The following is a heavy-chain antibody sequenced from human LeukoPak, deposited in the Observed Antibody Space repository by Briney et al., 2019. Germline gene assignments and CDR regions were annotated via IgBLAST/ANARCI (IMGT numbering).Heavy chain of an antibody. V-gene: IGHV3-23*01. CDR3: AEDYGDFGIAYFCAFDV. J-gene: IGHJ3*01. CDR2: ISGSGGAT. D-gene: IGHD3-3*01. CDR1: VFRFSSYA. Sequence: GGSLRLSCAASVFRFSSYAMSWVRQAPGKGLEWVSGISGSGGATYYVGPAKGRSTISRDNSKNTLYLQMRDLRAEEKAVYYYAEDYGDFGIAYFCAFDVWGHGTVVTVSS.